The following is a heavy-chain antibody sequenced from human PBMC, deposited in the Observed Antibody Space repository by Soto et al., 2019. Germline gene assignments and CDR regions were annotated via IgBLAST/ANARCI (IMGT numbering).Heavy chain of an antibody. J-gene: IGHJ4*02. D-gene: IGHD3-10*01. CDR3: ARGVTMVRGVIHTPYFDY. CDR2: IHYSGTT. CDR1: GVSISSPHHN. Sequence: PSETLSLTCTVSGVSISSPHHNWSWIRQYPGKGLEWIGFIHYSGTTYYNPSLKSRVAISVDTSRNDFSLKLSSVTAADTAVYYCARGVTMVRGVIHTPYFDYWGQGTLVTVSS. V-gene: IGHV4-31*03.